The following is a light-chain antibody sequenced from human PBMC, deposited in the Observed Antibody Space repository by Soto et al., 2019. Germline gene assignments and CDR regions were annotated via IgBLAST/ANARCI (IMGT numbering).Light chain of an antibody. CDR2: GAS. CDR3: QQYGSSLFT. Sequence: EIVLSQSPGTLSLSPGERATLSCRASQSLSSDCLAWYQQKPGQAPRLLIYGASSRATGIPDRFSGSGSGTDFTLTISSLEPEDFAVYYCQQYGSSLFTFGPGTKVDIK. J-gene: IGKJ3*01. CDR1: QSLSSDC. V-gene: IGKV3-20*01.